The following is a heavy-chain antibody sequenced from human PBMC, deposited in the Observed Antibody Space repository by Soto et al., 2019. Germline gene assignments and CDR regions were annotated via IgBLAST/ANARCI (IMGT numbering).Heavy chain of an antibody. CDR2: INPSGGST. J-gene: IGHJ3*02. D-gene: IGHD2-2*01. CDR3: ARQYCSSTSCYDTYDAFDI. Sequence: GASVKVSCKASGYTFTSYYMHWVRQAPGQGLEWMGIINPSGGSTSYAQKFQGRVTMTRDTSTSTVYMELSSLRSEDTAVYYCARQYCSSTSCYDTYDAFDIWGQGTMVTVS. V-gene: IGHV1-46*03. CDR1: GYTFTSYY.